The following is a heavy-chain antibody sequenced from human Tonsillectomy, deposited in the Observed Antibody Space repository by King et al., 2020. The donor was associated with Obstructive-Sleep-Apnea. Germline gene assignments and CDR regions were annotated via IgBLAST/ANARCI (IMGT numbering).Heavy chain of an antibody. D-gene: IGHD6-13*01. CDR3: ARDIVVHGGYRVGWFDP. CDR1: GGSISSGGYY. V-gene: IGHV4-31*03. Sequence: QLQESGPGLVKPSQTLSLTCTVSGGSISSGGYYWSWIRQHPGKGLEWIGYIYYSGSTYYNPSLMSRVTISVDTSKNQFSLKLSSVTAADTAVYYCARDIVVHGGYRVGWFDPWGQGTLVTVSS. CDR2: IYYSGST. J-gene: IGHJ5*02.